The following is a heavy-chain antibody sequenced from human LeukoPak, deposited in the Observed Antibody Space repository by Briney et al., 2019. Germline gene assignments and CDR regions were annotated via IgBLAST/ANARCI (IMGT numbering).Heavy chain of an antibody. CDR3: AREGRYSSYYYYMDV. Sequence: ASVKVSCKASGGTFSSYAISWVRQAPGQGLEWMGGIIPIFGTANYAQKFQGRVTITADESTSTAYMELSSLRSEDTAVYYCAREGRYSSYYYYMDVWGKGTTVTVSS. CDR1: GGTFSSYA. CDR2: IIPIFGTA. J-gene: IGHJ6*03. V-gene: IGHV1-69*13. D-gene: IGHD6-13*01.